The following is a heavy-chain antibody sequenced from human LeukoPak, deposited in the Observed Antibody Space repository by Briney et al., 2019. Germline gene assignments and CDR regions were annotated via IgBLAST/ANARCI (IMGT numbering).Heavy chain of an antibody. J-gene: IGHJ5*02. CDR3: ARPIATGYDNWFDP. CDR1: GYTFTSYG. Sequence: ASVKVSCKASGYTFTSYGISWVRQAPGQGLEWMGWISAYNGNTNYAQKLQGRVTMTTDTSTSTAYMELRSLRSDDTAVYYCARPIATGYDNWFDPGAREPWSPSPQ. CDR2: ISAYNGNT. V-gene: IGHV1-18*01. D-gene: IGHD6-13*01.